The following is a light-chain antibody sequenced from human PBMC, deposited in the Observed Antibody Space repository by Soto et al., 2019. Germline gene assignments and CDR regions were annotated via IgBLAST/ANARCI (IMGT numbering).Light chain of an antibody. CDR3: QQYDNLLVT. J-gene: IGKJ5*01. CDR1: QDISNY. Sequence: DIQMTQSPSSLSASVGDRGTITCQASQDISNYLNWYQQKPGKAPKLLIYDASNLETGVPSRFSGSGSGTDFTFTISSLQPEDIATYYCQQYDNLLVTFGQGTRVEIK. CDR2: DAS. V-gene: IGKV1-33*01.